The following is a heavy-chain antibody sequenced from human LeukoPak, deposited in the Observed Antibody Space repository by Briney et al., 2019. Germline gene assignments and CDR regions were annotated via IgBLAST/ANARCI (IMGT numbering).Heavy chain of an antibody. Sequence: GGSLRLSCAASGFTFSSYSMNWVRQAPGKGLEWLSSISSSSSYIYYADSVKGRFTISRDNAKNSLYLQMNSLRAEDTAVYYCARDLGVVITPWFDPWGQGTLVTVSS. J-gene: IGHJ5*02. CDR2: ISSSSSYI. V-gene: IGHV3-21*01. D-gene: IGHD3-3*01. CDR1: GFTFSSYS. CDR3: ARDLGVVITPWFDP.